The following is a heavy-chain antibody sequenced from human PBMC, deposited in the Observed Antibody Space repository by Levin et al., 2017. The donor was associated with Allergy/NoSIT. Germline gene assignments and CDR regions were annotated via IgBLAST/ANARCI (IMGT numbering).Heavy chain of an antibody. Sequence: LSLTCAASGFSFSDPYMDWVRQVPGKGLEWVGRIRKKANSYTTEYAASVKGRFSISRDDSKNSLYLQVNSLKTEDTAVYYCARAYYYDGTYYFDDWGQGTLVTVSS. CDR1: GFSFSDPY. V-gene: IGHV3-72*01. J-gene: IGHJ4*02. CDR3: ARAYYYDGTYYFDD. CDR2: IRKKANSYTT. D-gene: IGHD3-22*01.